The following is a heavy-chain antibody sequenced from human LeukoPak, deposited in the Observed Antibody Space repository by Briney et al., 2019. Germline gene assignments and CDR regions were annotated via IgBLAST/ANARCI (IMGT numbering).Heavy chain of an antibody. D-gene: IGHD3-10*01. CDR1: GYAITSGGFS. V-gene: IGHV4-30-2*01. CDR2: IYDRGPA. Sequence: LSLTCTVSGYAITSGGFSWNWIRQPPGKGLEWIGCIYDRGPAYYNPSLKSRFTISVDRPKNQFFLNVTSLTAADTAVYYCARSRQASGLFNSWGQGTLVVVSS. J-gene: IGHJ5*01. CDR3: ARSRQASGLFNS.